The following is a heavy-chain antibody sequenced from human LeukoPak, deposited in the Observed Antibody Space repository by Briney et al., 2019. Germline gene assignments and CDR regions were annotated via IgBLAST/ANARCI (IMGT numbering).Heavy chain of an antibody. CDR2: ISAYNGNT. Sequence: ASVKVSCKASGYTFTSYGISWVRQAPGQGLEWMGWISAYNGNTNYAQKLQGRVTVTTDTSTSTAYMELRSLRSDDTAVYYCARFDDYGDYGGYWGQGTLVTVSS. V-gene: IGHV1-18*01. J-gene: IGHJ4*02. CDR1: GYTFTSYG. D-gene: IGHD4-17*01. CDR3: ARFDDYGDYGGY.